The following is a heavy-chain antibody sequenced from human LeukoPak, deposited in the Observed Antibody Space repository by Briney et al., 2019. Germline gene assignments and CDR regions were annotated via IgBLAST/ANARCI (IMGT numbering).Heavy chain of an antibody. Sequence: SQTLSLTCAVSGGSISSGGYSWSWIRQPPGKGLEWIGYIYHSGTTYYNPSLKSRVTISVDRSKNQFSLKLNSVTAADTAVYYCARVREYYYGSGSFYYFDYWGQGTLVTVSS. CDR3: ARVREYYYGSGSFYYFDY. D-gene: IGHD3-10*01. CDR1: GGSISSGGYS. V-gene: IGHV4-30-2*01. CDR2: IYHSGTT. J-gene: IGHJ4*02.